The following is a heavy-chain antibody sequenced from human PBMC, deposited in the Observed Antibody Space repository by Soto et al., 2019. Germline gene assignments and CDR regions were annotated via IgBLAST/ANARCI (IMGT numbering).Heavy chain of an antibody. J-gene: IGHJ4*02. V-gene: IGHV3-23*01. Sequence: GSLRLSCAASGFTFSSYGMSWVRQAPGKGLEWVSGISGSGVSTHYADSVKGRFTISRDNSKNTLYLQMNSLRAEDTAVYYCAKEVGYSSGYDYFDYWGQGTLVTVSS. CDR1: GFTFSSYG. CDR2: ISGSGVST. CDR3: AKEVGYSSGYDYFDY. D-gene: IGHD6-19*01.